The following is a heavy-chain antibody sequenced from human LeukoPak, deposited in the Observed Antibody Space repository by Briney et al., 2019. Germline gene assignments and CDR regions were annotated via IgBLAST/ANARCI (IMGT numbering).Heavy chain of an antibody. J-gene: IGHJ3*02. CDR2: IYYSGST. Sequence: SQTLSLTCTVSGGSISSGGYYWSWIRQHPGKGLEWIGYIYYSGSTYYNPSLKSRVTISVDTSKNQFSLKLSSVTAADTAMYYCAVRSSGWSRDAFDIWGQGTMVTVSS. CDR3: AVRSSGWSRDAFDI. V-gene: IGHV4-31*03. CDR1: GGSISSGGYY. D-gene: IGHD6-19*01.